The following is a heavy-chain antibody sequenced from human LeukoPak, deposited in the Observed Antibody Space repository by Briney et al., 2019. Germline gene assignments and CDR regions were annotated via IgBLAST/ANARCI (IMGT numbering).Heavy chain of an antibody. D-gene: IGHD1-14*01. CDR3: AATSIIFNWFDP. Sequence: SVKVSCKASGGSFGDFAIIWVRQAPGHGLEWMGRSVPMSDTKDYAQKFQGRVTFTTDESTTTAHMELSNLSPEDTAVYFCAATSIIFNWFDPWRQGTLVTVSS. CDR1: GGSFGDFA. J-gene: IGHJ5*02. V-gene: IGHV1-69*05. CDR2: SVPMSDTK.